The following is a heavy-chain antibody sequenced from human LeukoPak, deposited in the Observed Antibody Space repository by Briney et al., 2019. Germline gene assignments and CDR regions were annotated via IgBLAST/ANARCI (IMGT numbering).Heavy chain of an antibody. CDR3: ARARGSYRYQDY. CDR1: GYTFTGYY. J-gene: IGHJ4*02. V-gene: IGHV1-2*02. CDR2: INPNSGGT. D-gene: IGHD3-16*02. Sequence: GASVKVSCKASGYTFTGYYMHWVRQAPGQGLEWMGWINPNSGGTNYAQKFQGRVTMTRGTSISTAYMELSRLRSDDTAVYYCARARGSYRYQDYWGQGTLVTVSS.